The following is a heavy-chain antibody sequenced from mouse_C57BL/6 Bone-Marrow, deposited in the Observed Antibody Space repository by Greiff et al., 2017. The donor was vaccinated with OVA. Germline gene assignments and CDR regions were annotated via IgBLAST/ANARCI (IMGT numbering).Heavy chain of an antibody. CDR1: GFNIKDDY. Sequence: EVQLQQSGAELVRPGASVKLSCTASGFNIKDDYMHWVKQRPEQGLEWIGWIDPENGDTEYPSKFQGKATIIVDTSSKTAYLQLSSLTSEDTAVYYCTTYRYWGQGTTLTVSS. J-gene: IGHJ2*01. V-gene: IGHV14-4*01. CDR2: IDPENGDT. CDR3: TTYRY.